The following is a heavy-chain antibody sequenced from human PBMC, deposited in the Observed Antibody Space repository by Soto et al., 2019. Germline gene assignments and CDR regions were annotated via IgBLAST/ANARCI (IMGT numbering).Heavy chain of an antibody. Sequence: QVTLKESGPVLVKPTETLTLTCTVSGFSLSNARMGVSWIRQPPGKALEWLAHIFSNDEKSYSTSLKSRLTISKDTSKSQVVLTMTNMDPVDTATYYCARSRESGGCYYYYYGMDVWGQGTTVTVSS. CDR3: ARSRESGGCYYYYYGMDV. V-gene: IGHV2-26*01. J-gene: IGHJ6*02. D-gene: IGHD1-26*01. CDR2: IFSNDEK. CDR1: GFSLSNARMG.